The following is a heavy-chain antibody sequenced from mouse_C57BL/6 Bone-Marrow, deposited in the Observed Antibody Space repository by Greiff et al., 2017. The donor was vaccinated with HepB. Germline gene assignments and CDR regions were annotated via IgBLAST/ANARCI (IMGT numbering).Heavy chain of an antibody. CDR3: TRDGGYDYDGDAMDY. Sequence: EVQLVESGEGLVKPGGSLKLSCAASGFTFSSYAMSWVRQTPEKRLEWVAYISSGGDYTYYADTVKGRFTISRDNARNTLYLQMSSLKSEDTAMYYCTRDGGYDYDGDAMDYWGQGTSVTVSS. J-gene: IGHJ4*01. V-gene: IGHV5-9-1*02. D-gene: IGHD2-4*01. CDR2: ISSGGDYT. CDR1: GFTFSSYA.